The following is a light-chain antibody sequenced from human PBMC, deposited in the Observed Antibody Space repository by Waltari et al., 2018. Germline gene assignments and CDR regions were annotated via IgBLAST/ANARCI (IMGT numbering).Light chain of an antibody. Sequence: DIVLTQSPATLSLSPGERATLSCRASQSVGSSLAWYQQKPGQAPRLLIYDASTRATGIPARFSGSGSGTDFTLTISSLEPEDFAVYYCQHRSNWPLTFGGGTKVEIK. CDR1: QSVGSS. CDR3: QHRSNWPLT. J-gene: IGKJ4*01. CDR2: DAS. V-gene: IGKV3-11*01.